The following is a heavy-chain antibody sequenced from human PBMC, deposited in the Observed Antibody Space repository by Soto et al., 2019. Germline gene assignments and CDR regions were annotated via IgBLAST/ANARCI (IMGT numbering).Heavy chain of an antibody. CDR1: GGSVSSGTYY. CDR3: ARPGGGSGWL. J-gene: IGHJ4*02. D-gene: IGHD6-19*01. Sequence: QVQLQELAPGLVKSSETLSLTCSVSGGSVSSGTYYWSWSRQPPGKGLEWIAYIHYSGSTKYNPALKRRVTISVDTSRTQVSLRLTSVTAAETAVYYCARPGGGSGWLGGQGTLVTVSS. V-gene: IGHV4-61*01. CDR2: IHYSGST.